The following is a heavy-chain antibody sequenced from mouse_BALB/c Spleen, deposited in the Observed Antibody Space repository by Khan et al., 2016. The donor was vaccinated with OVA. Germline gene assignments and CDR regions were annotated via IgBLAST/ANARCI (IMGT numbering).Heavy chain of an antibody. J-gene: IGHJ3*01. CDR2: VSTGGHYT. V-gene: IGHV5-6*01. CDR1: GFTFSTYG. CDR3: ARLAYYYDSEGFAY. D-gene: IGHD1-1*01. Sequence: EVELVESGGDVVKPGGSLKLSCAASGFTFSTYGMSWVRQTPDKRPEWVATVSTGGHYTYYPDTVKGRFTISRDNAKNTLYLQMNSLKSEDTVMFYCARLAYYYDSEGFAYWGQGTLVTVSS.